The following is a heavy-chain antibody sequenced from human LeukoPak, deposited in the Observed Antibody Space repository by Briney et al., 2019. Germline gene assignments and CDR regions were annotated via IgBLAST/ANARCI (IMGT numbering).Heavy chain of an antibody. CDR1: GYTFTNYD. J-gene: IGHJ4*02. Sequence: ASVKVSCKASGYTFTNYDINWVRQATGQGLEWMGWMNPNSGNTGYAQKFQGRVTMTRNTSISTAYMEVSSLTSEDTAVYYCARGHGYSDNDPGGFWGQGALVTVSS. CDR3: ARGHGYSDNDPGGF. D-gene: IGHD5-12*01. V-gene: IGHV1-8*01. CDR2: MNPNSGNT.